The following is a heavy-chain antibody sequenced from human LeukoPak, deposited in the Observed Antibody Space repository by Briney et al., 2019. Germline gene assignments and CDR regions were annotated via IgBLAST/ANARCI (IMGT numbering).Heavy chain of an antibody. J-gene: IGHJ4*02. Sequence: SETLSLTCTVSGGSITFGSYYWTWLRQPAGKGLEWIGRIYTSGRTFYNPSLKSRVTISMDTSMNQFSLRLNSVTAADTAVYYCARARLIPASFDDWGQGALVTVSS. CDR3: ARARLIPASFDD. D-gene: IGHD3-16*01. V-gene: IGHV4-61*02. CDR1: GGSITFGSYY. CDR2: IYTSGRT.